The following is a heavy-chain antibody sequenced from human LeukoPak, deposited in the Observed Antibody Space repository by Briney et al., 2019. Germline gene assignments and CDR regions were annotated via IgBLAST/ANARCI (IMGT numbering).Heavy chain of an antibody. V-gene: IGHV4-39*01. CDR3: ASGYSYGADY. J-gene: IGHJ4*02. D-gene: IGHD5-18*01. CDR2: IYYSGST. Sequence: SETLSLTCTVSGGSISSSSYYWGWIRQPPGKGLEWIGSIYYSGSTYYNPSLKSRVTISVDTSKNQFSLKLRSVTAADTAVYYCASGYSYGADYWGQGTLVTVSS. CDR1: GGSISSSSYY.